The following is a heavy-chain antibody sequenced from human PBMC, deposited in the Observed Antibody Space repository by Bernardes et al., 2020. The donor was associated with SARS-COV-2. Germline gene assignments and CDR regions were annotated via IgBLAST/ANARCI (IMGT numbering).Heavy chain of an antibody. D-gene: IGHD6-13*01. CDR2: IYYSGST. J-gene: IGHJ4*02. CDR1: GGSISSSSSY. CDR3: ARQVRQQLVRHQFDN. Sequence: SKTLYLTCTVSGGSISSSSSYWGWIRQPPGKGLEWIGSIYYSGSTYYNPSLKSRATISGDTSKNQFSLKLSSVTAADTAVYYCARQVRQQLVRHQFDNWGQGTLVTVSS. V-gene: IGHV4-39*01.